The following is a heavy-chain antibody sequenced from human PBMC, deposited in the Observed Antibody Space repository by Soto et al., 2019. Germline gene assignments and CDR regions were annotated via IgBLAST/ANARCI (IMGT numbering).Heavy chain of an antibody. CDR3: AVITMVRGVIRSFDY. J-gene: IGHJ4*02. CDR2: IYHSGST. CDR1: GGSISSGGYS. Sequence: SSETLSLTCAVSGGSISSGGYSWSWIRQPPGKGLEWIGYIYHSGSTYYNPSLKSRVTISVDRSKNQFSLKLSSVTAADTAVYYCAVITMVRGVIRSFDYWGQGTLVTVSS. D-gene: IGHD3-10*01. V-gene: IGHV4-30-2*01.